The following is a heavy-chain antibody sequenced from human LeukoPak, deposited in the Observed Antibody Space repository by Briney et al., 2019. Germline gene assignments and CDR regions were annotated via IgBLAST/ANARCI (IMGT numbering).Heavy chain of an antibody. J-gene: IGHJ4*02. CDR2: IYSGGST. Sequence: QSGGSLRLSCAASGFTVSSNYMSWVRQAPGKGLEWVSVIYSGGSTYYADSVKGRFTISRDNSKNTLYLQMNSLRAEDTAVYYRARGIDSSSWTYYFDYWGQGTLVTVSS. CDR3: ARGIDSSSWTYYFDY. D-gene: IGHD6-13*01. CDR1: GFTVSSNY. V-gene: IGHV3-53*01.